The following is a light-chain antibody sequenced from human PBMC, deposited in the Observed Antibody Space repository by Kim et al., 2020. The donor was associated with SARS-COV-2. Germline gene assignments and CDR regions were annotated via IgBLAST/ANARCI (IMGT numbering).Light chain of an antibody. CDR3: GADHGSGSKFVVL. CDR1: SGYSNYK. V-gene: IGLV9-49*01. Sequence: CTLSSGYSNYKGDWYQQRPGKGPRFVMRVGTGGIVGSKGDGIPGRFTVLGSGLNRYLTIKNIQEEDESDYHCGADHGSGSKFVVLVGGGTQLTVL. J-gene: IGLJ2*01. CDR2: VGTGGIVG.